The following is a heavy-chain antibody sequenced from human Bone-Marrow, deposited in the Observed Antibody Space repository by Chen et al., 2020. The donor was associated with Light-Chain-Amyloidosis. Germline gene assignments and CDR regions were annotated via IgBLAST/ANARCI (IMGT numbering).Heavy chain of an antibody. D-gene: IGHD3-10*01. CDR2: IYPDDSDT. CDR1: GYTFPNYW. V-gene: IGHV5-51*01. J-gene: IGHJ4*02. CDR3: ARRGDGSNFDY. Sequence: EVQLEQSGPEVKKPGESLKISCKGSGYTFPNYWIGWVRQMPGKGLEWMGVIYPDDSDTRYSPSFEGQVTISAGMSITTAYLQWRSLKASYTAMYYCARRGDGSNFDYWGQGTLVTVSS.